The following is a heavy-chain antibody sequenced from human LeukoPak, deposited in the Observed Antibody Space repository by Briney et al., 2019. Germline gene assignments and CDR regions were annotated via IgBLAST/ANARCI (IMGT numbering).Heavy chain of an antibody. CDR2: IHPGDSDT. CDR3: ARQSCSGGPCFEAD. Sequence: RGESLKISCKGSGYSFTSYWIAWVRQMPGKGLEWMGIIHPGDSDTRYSPSFQGQVTISADKSISTAYLQWSSLKASDTAMYYCARQSCSGGPCFEADWGQGTLVTVSS. J-gene: IGHJ4*02. D-gene: IGHD2-15*01. V-gene: IGHV5-51*01. CDR1: GYSFTSYW.